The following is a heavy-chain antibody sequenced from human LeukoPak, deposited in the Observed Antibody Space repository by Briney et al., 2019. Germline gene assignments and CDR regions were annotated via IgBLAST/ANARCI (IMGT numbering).Heavy chain of an antibody. V-gene: IGHV4-39*07. CDR1: GGSINSISYY. CDR2: IYYSGST. Sequence: SETLSLTCTVSGGSINSISYYWGWIRQPPGKGLEWIGNIYYSGSTYYNPSLKSRVTISVDTSKNQFSLKLSSVTTADTAVYYCARDFGVTIFGVVLGVGHYDYWGQGTLVTVSS. J-gene: IGHJ4*02. CDR3: ARDFGVTIFGVVLGVGHYDY. D-gene: IGHD3-3*01.